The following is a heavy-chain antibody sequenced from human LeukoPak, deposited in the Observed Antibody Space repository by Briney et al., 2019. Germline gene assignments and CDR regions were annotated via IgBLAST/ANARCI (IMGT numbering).Heavy chain of an antibody. CDR2: INHSGST. J-gene: IGHJ3*02. Sequence: SETLSLTCAVYGGSFSGYYWSWIRQPPGEGLEWIGEINHSGSTNYNPSLKSRVTISVDTSKNQFSLKLSSVTAADTAVYYCAREDSSGYYSYDAFDIWGQGTMVTVSS. CDR3: AREDSSGYYSYDAFDI. CDR1: GGSFSGYY. V-gene: IGHV4-34*01. D-gene: IGHD3-22*01.